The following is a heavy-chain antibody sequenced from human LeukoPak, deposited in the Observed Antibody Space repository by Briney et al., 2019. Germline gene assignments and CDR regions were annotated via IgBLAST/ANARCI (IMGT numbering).Heavy chain of an antibody. CDR3: ARLPQYCVTSTCSRNHIDY. D-gene: IGHD2-2*01. CDR1: GGSFSGYY. J-gene: IGHJ4*02. V-gene: IGHV4-34*01. Sequence: PSETLSLTCAVYGGSFSGYYWSWIRQPPGKGLEWIGEINHSGSTNYNPSLKSRVTISVDTSKNQFSLKLSSVTAADTAVYYCARLPQYCVTSTCSRNHIDYWGQGTLVTVSS. CDR2: INHSGST.